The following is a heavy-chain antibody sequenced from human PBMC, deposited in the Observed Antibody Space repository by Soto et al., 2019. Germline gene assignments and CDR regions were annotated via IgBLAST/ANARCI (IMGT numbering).Heavy chain of an antibody. CDR3: TREQSDDNYFDP. V-gene: IGHV4-61*08. CDR1: GAALSSGGYF. D-gene: IGHD6-19*01. CDR2: IYYSGGT. Sequence: SETLSLTCTVSGAALSSGGYFYAWVRQPPGKGLEWLGYIYYSGGTNYNNSLKSRVTISLDKSKSQFSLRLVSVTAADTAVYYCTREQSDDNYFDPWGQGTLVTVS. J-gene: IGHJ5*02.